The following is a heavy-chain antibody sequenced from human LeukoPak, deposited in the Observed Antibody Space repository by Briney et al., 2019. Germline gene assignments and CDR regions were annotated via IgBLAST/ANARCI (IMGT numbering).Heavy chain of an antibody. Sequence: GGSLRLSCATSGFTFSGHWMSWVRQAPGKGLEWVANINQGGSDKYYVDSVKGRFTISRDNANNLLYLQMNSLRGEDTAVYYCTRDRSRAEDDWGQGTLVTVSS. V-gene: IGHV3-7*01. D-gene: IGHD1-14*01. J-gene: IGHJ4*02. CDR2: INQGGSDK. CDR1: GFTFSGHW. CDR3: TRDRSRAEDD.